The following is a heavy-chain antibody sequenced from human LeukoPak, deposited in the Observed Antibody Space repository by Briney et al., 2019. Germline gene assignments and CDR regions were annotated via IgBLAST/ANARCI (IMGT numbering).Heavy chain of an antibody. J-gene: IGHJ4*02. D-gene: IGHD3-22*01. V-gene: IGHV3-30*18. CDR1: GFTLSSSG. CDR2: ISNDGINK. Sequence: GRSLRLSCAASGFTLSSSGIHWVRQAPGKGLEWLAAISNDGINKYFADSVKGRFTISRDNSKNTLYLQMNSLRAEDTAVYYCAKDDYYDTSGYRDWGQGTLVTVSS. CDR3: AKDDYYDTSGYRD.